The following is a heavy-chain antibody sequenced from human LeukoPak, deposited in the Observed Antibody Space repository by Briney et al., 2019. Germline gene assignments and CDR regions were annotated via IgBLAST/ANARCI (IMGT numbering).Heavy chain of an antibody. V-gene: IGHV1-2*02. D-gene: IGHD1-1*01. J-gene: IGHJ4*02. CDR3: ARGVGTTPYFDY. Sequence: ASVKVSCKASGYTFTGYYMHWVRQAPGQGLEWMGWINPNSGGTNYAQKFQGRVTMTRDTSITTAYMELSRLRSDDMAVYYCARGVGTTPYFDYWGQGTLVTVSS. CDR2: INPNSGGT. CDR1: GYTFTGYY.